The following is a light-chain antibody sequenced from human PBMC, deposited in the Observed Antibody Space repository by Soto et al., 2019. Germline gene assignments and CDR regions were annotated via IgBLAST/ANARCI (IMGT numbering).Light chain of an antibody. CDR1: QSVSSN. J-gene: IGKJ1*01. CDR2: GAS. V-gene: IGKV3-15*01. CDR3: QQYKNWPRT. Sequence: EIVMTQSPATLSVSPGERATLSCRASQSVSSNLAWYQQKPGQAPRLLIYGASTRATGSPARFSGSGSGTEFTLTISILQWEDFAVYYCQQYKNWPRTFGQGTKV.